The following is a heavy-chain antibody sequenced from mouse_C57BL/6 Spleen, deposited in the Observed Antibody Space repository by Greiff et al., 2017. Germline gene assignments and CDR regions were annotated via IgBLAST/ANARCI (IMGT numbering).Heavy chain of an antibody. CDR3: ARNSYGSSYAFAY. Sequence: QVQLQQSGAELMKPGASVKLSCKATGYTFTGYWIEWVKQRPGHGLEWIGEILPGSGSTNYNEKFKGKATITVDTSSNTAYMQHSSLTTEDSAIYYCARNSYGSSYAFAYWGQGTLVTVSA. CDR2: ILPGSGST. D-gene: IGHD1-1*01. CDR1: GYTFTGYW. V-gene: IGHV1-9*01. J-gene: IGHJ3*01.